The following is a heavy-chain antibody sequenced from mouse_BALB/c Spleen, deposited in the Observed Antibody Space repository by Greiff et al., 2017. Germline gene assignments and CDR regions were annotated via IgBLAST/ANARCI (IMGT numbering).Heavy chain of an antibody. D-gene: IGHD1-2*01. CDR2: INSNGGST. V-gene: IGHV5-6-3*01. CDR3: AREGYYGYYAMDY. Sequence: EVQVVESGGGLVQPGGSLKLSCAASGFTFSSYGMSWVRQTPDKRLELVATINSNGGSTYYPDSVKGRFTISRDNAKNTLYLQMSSLKSEDTAMYYCAREGYYGYYAMDYWGQGTSVTVSS. CDR1: GFTFSSYG. J-gene: IGHJ4*01.